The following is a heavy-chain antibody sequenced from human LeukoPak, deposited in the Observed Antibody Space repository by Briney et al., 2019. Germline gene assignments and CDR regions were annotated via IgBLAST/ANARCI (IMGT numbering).Heavy chain of an antibody. Sequence: PGGSLRLSCAASGFTFSDYYMSWIRQAPGKGLEWVSYISSSGSTIYYADSVKGRFTISRDNAKNSLYLQMNSLSAEDTAVYYCARVIGDGYLGYYGMDVWGQGTTVTVSS. D-gene: IGHD5-24*01. J-gene: IGHJ6*02. CDR1: GFTFSDYY. CDR2: ISSSGSTI. V-gene: IGHV3-11*01. CDR3: ARVIGDGYLGYYGMDV.